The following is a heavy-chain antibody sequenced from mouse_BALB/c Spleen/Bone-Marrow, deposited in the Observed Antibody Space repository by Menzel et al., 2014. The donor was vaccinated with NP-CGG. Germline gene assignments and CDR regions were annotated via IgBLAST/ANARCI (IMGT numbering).Heavy chain of an antibody. CDR1: GFSLTGYG. J-gene: IGHJ4*01. Sequence: VQVVESGPGLVAPSQSLSITCTVSGFSLTGYGVNWVRQPPGKGLEWLGMIWGDGSTDYNSALKSRLSISKDNSKSXVFLKMNSLQTDDTARYYCARGEDYDDYYAMDYWGQGTSVTVSS. CDR3: ARGEDYDDYYAMDY. CDR2: IWGDGST. D-gene: IGHD2-4*01. V-gene: IGHV2-6-7*01.